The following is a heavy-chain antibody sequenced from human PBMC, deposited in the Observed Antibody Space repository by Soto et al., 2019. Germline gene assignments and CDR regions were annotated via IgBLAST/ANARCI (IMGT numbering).Heavy chain of an antibody. CDR2: IYTSGST. J-gene: IGHJ5*02. V-gene: IGHV4-4*07. CDR3: ARCHYEYVWESYQSVWFDP. CDR1: GGSISSYY. D-gene: IGHD3-16*02. Sequence: QVQLQQSGPGLVKPSETLSLTCTVSGGSISSYYWSWIRQPAGKGLEGIGRIYTSGSTNYNPSLKSRVSMSLDTSKNQYSLKLSTVTAAGTAVYYCARCHYEYVWESYQSVWFDPWGQGNLVTVS.